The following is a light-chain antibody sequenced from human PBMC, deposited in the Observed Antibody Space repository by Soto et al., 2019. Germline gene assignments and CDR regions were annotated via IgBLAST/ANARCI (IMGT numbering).Light chain of an antibody. CDR2: KVN. V-gene: IGLV2-8*01. CDR1: SSDITDNKY. CDR3: NSDVGSNNYV. J-gene: IGLJ1*01. Sequence: QSALTQPPSASGSPGQTVTISCTGTSSDITDNKYVSWFQQHPGKAHKLFIYKVNRRPSGVPDRFSGSKCGNAASLTVSGLQADDEADYCCNSDVGSNNYVFGTGTKVTVL.